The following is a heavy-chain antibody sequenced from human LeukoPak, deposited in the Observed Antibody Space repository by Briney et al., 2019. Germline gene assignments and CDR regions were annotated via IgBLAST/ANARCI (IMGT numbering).Heavy chain of an antibody. CDR1: GYTFTSYD. V-gene: IGHV1-8*03. D-gene: IGHD3-16*01. CDR2: MNPNSGNT. CDR3: ARDPPGRGAYYFDY. Sequence: ASVKVSCKASGYTFTSYDINWVRQATGQGLEWMGWMNPNSGNTGYAQKFQGRVTITRNTSISTAYMELSSLTSEDTAVYFCARDPPGRGAYYFDYWGQGTLVTVSS. J-gene: IGHJ4*02.